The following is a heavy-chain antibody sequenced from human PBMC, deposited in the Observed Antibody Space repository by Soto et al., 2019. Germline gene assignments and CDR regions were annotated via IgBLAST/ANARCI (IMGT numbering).Heavy chain of an antibody. Sequence: QVQLLQSGAEVKKPGASVKVSCKASGYTLTSYYMHWVRQAPGQGLEWMGRINPSGGSTIYAQKFQGRVTMTRDTATCTVYMELSNLRSEDTAVYYCARYREGLDIWGQGTMVTVSS. J-gene: IGHJ3*02. D-gene: IGHD3-10*01. V-gene: IGHV1-46*01. CDR2: INPSGGST. CDR3: ARYREGLDI. CDR1: GYTLTSYY.